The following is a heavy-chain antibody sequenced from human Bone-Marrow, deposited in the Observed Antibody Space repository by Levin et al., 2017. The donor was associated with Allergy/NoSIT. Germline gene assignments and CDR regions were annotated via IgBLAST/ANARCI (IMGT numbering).Heavy chain of an antibody. V-gene: IGHV3-30*03. Sequence: PGGSLRLSCAASGFTFSAYVMHWVRQAPGKGLEWVAAISFDGSNKYYADSLKGRFTISRDNSKNTLFLQMNNLRAEDTAVYYCAREIGSLLDYWGQGTLVTVSS. CDR2: ISFDGSNK. CDR1: GFTFSAYV. CDR3: AREIGSLLDY. J-gene: IGHJ4*02. D-gene: IGHD3-10*01.